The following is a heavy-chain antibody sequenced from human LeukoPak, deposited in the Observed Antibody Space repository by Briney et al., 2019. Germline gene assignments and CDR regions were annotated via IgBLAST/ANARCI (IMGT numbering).Heavy chain of an antibody. D-gene: IGHD5-24*01. CDR3: AKDRGSSGDGYKPEPSKPYYYYGMDV. CDR2: IIPILGIA. J-gene: IGHJ6*02. CDR1: GGTFSSYA. V-gene: IGHV1-69*04. Sequence: SVKVSCKASGGTFSSYAISWVRQAPGQGLEWMGRIIPILGIANYAQKFQGRVTITADESTSTAYMELSSLRSEDTAVYYCAKDRGSSGDGYKPEPSKPYYYYGMDVWGQGTTVTVSS.